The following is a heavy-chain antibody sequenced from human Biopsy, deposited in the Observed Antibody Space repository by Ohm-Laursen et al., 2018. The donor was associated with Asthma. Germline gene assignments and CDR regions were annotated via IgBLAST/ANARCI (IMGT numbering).Heavy chain of an antibody. J-gene: IGHJ4*02. CDR2: IYSGGTS. CDR3: ARGDSSNWSHYYFDY. CDR1: GLAVSRDH. Sequence: SLRLSCVASGLAVSRDHMFWVRQAPGKGLEWVSVIYSGGTSHTADSVRGRFTISRDYSKNTLYLQMHSLRAEDAAVYYCARGDSSNWSHYYFDYWGQGTLVTVSS. V-gene: IGHV3-53*01. D-gene: IGHD3-22*01.